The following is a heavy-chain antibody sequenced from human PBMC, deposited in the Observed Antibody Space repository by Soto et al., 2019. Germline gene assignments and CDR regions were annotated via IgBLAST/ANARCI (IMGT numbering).Heavy chain of an antibody. CDR2: TNPNGGST. Sequence: ASVKVSCKASGYIFTNNYIHWVRQAPGQGLEWMGMTNPNGGSTNYAQKFQGRVTVTRDTSTATVYMELSSLRSEDTAVYYCARERGSGSYAAFDFWGPGTTVTVS. V-gene: IGHV1-46*01. D-gene: IGHD1-26*01. J-gene: IGHJ3*01. CDR1: GYIFTNNY. CDR3: ARERGSGSYAAFDF.